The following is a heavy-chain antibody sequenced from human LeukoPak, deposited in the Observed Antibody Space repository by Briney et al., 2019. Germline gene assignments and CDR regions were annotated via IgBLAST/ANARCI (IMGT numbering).Heavy chain of an antibody. CDR1: GFTFSSYS. V-gene: IGHV3-21*01. CDR3: ARDDEVVLLWFGELSRYFDL. CDR2: ISSSSSYI. J-gene: IGHJ2*01. Sequence: GGSLRLSCAASGFTFSSYSMNWVRQAPGKGLEWVSSISSSSSYIYYADSVKGRFTISRDNAKNSLYLQMNSLRAEDTAVYYCARDDEVVLLWFGELSRYFDLWGRGTLVTVSS. D-gene: IGHD3-10*01.